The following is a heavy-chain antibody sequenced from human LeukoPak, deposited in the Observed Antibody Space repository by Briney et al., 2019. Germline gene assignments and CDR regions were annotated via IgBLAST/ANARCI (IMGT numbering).Heavy chain of an antibody. CDR3: ARGPEDGYNYLDAFDI. D-gene: IGHD5-24*01. CDR2: IIPIFGTA. Sequence: SVKVSCKASGGTFSSYAISWVRQAPGQGLEWMGGIIPIFGTANYAQKFQGRVTITADESTSTAYMELSSLRSEDTAVYYCARGPEDGYNYLDAFDIWGQGTMVTVSS. J-gene: IGHJ3*02. V-gene: IGHV1-69*13. CDR1: GGTFSSYA.